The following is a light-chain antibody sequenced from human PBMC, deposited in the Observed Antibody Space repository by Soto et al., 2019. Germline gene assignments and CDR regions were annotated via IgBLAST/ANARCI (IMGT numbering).Light chain of an antibody. CDR1: QGVPSNH. CDR3: QQYGTTPYT. J-gene: IGKJ2*01. V-gene: IGKV3-20*01. Sequence: EIVLTQSPGTLSLSPGERATRSCRATQGVPSNHLAWYQQRPGQSPRRLIFGASKRATGIPDRFSGSGSGTDFTRTISSLEPEDFAVYYCQQYGTTPYTFGQGTKLEIK. CDR2: GAS.